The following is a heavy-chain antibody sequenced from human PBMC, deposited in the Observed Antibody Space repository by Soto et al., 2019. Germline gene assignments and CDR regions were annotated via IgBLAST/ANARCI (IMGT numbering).Heavy chain of an antibody. D-gene: IGHD3-10*01. Sequence: GASVKVSCKASGYTFTSYFLHWVRQAPGQGLEWMGMINPSGGTATYAQKFQGRVTTTRDTSTSTVYMELSSLRSEDTAVYFCARDVYYYGTGPTTALDYWG. V-gene: IGHV1-46*01. J-gene: IGHJ4*01. CDR3: ARDVYYYGTGPTTALDY. CDR1: GYTFTSYF. CDR2: INPSGGTA.